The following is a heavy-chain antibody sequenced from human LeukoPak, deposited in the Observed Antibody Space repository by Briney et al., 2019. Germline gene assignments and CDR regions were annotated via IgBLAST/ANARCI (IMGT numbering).Heavy chain of an antibody. CDR2: ISAYNGNT. V-gene: IGHV1-18*01. J-gene: IGHJ4*02. CDR1: GYTFINYG. CDR3: ARDLDQYNGRFGGFGHDF. D-gene: IGHD3-10*01. Sequence: GASVKVSCKASGYTFINYGINWVRQAPGQGLEWMGWISAYNGNTNYAQSLQGRVTMTTDTSTSTVYMEMRSLTSDDTAVYYRARDLDQYNGRFGGFGHDFWGQGTLVTVSS.